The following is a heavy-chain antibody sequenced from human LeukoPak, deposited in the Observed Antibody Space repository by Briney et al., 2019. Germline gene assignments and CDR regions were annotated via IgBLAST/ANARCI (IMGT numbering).Heavy chain of an antibody. Sequence: PGGSLRLSCAASGFTFSSYSMNWVRQAPGKGLEWVSSISSSSSYIYYADSVKGRFTISRDNAKNSLYLQMNSLRAEDTAVYYCARDPTSTSSGWYRDNWFDPWGQGTLVTVSS. CDR2: ISSSSSYI. J-gene: IGHJ5*02. CDR3: ARDPTSTSSGWYRDNWFDP. CDR1: GFTFSSYS. D-gene: IGHD6-19*01. V-gene: IGHV3-21*01.